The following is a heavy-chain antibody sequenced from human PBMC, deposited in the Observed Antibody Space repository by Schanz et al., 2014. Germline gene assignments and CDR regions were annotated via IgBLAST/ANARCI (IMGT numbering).Heavy chain of an antibody. CDR1: GFSFSDSW. J-gene: IGHJ6*02. CDR3: AKIWKAHHLTGRPGWSDGMDV. Sequence: VQLVESGGGLVQSGGSLRLSCAASGFSFSDSWMHWVRQAPGKGLVWVSTIASGGSHTFYADSVTGRFTISGDNSKNTLFLQMNSLRVEDTAIYYCAKIWKAHHLTGRPGWSDGMDVWGQGTTV. V-gene: IGHV3-23*04. CDR2: IASGGSHT. D-gene: IGHD3-3*01.